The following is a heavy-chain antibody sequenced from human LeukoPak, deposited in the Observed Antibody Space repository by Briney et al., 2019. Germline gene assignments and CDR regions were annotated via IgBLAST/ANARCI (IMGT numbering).Heavy chain of an antibody. V-gene: IGHV1-2*02. CDR1: GYTFTSYA. CDR3: ARAAPYYDFWSGYIY. J-gene: IGHJ4*02. Sequence: ASVKVSCKASGYTFTSYAMNWVRQAPGQGLEWMGWINPNSGGANYAQRFQGRVTMTRDTSISTAYMELSSLTSDDTAVYFCARAAPYYDFWSGYIYSGQGTLVTVSS. D-gene: IGHD3-3*01. CDR2: INPNSGGA.